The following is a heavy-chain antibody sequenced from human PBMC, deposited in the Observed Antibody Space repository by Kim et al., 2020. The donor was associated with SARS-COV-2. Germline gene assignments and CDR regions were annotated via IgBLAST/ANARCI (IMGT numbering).Heavy chain of an antibody. CDR1: GFTFSSYA. J-gene: IGHJ4*01. Sequence: GGSLRLSCAASGFTFSSYAMHWVRQAPGKGLEWVAVISYDGSNKYYADSVKGRFTISRDNSKNTLYLQMNSLRAEDTAVYYCARDGYSSGWYGGDFDYGG. V-gene: IGHV3-30*04. CDR3: ARDGYSSGWYGGDFDY. CDR2: ISYDGSNK. D-gene: IGHD6-19*01.